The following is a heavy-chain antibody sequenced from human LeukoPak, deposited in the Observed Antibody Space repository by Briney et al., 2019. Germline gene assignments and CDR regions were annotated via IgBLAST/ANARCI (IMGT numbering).Heavy chain of an antibody. J-gene: IGHJ4*02. Sequence: GGSLRLSCAASGFTFSSHGMHWVRQAPGKGLEWVAVISNDGSNKYYADSVKGQCSISRDNSKDTVYLQMNNLRPEDTAVYFCARGLIGYCNSIKCRLPEYWGRGTLVTVSS. D-gene: IGHD2-2*01. CDR3: ARGLIGYCNSIKCRLPEY. CDR2: ISNDGSNK. V-gene: IGHV3-30*03. CDR1: GFTFSSHG.